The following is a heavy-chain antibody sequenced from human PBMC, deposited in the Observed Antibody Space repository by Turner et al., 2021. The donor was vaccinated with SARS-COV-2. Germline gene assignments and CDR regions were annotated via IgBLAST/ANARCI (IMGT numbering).Heavy chain of an antibody. Sequence: QVQLVQSGAEVKKPRVSVKVSSKASGYPFNSYGISWVRQAPGQVLEWTGWINTYNGNTNYAPKLQGRVTMTTDTSTSTAYMELRSLRSDDTAVYYCARGLVVGSATTGIAVAGTLEYYYGMDVWGQGTTVTVSS. CDR1: GYPFNSYG. D-gene: IGHD6-19*01. V-gene: IGHV1-18*01. CDR3: ARGLVVGSATTGIAVAGTLEYYYGMDV. J-gene: IGHJ6*02. CDR2: INTYNGNT.